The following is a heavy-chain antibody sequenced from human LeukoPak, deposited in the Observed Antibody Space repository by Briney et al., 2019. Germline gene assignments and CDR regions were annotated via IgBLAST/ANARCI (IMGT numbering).Heavy chain of an antibody. V-gene: IGHV4-30-4*01. CDR2: IYYSGST. CDR1: GGSISSGDYY. CDR3: ARSLGLQLRSPLFDY. D-gene: IGHD5-24*01. J-gene: IGHJ4*02. Sequence: SETLSLTCTVSGGSISSGDYYWSWIRQPPGKGLEWIGYIYYSGSTYYNPSLKSRVTISVDTSKNQSSLKLSSVTAADTAVYYCARSLGLQLRSPLFDYWGQGTLVTVSS.